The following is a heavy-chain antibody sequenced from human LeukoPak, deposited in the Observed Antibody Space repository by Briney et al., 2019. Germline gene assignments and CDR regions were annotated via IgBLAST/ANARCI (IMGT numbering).Heavy chain of an antibody. V-gene: IGHV4-39*01. CDR3: ARRTILTPKWFDP. CDR2: IGYSGIT. Sequence: SETLSLTCTVSGASIISDIYYWAWVRQTPSEGLEWIGNIGYSGITFYNPPLKSRATISVDTSKNQFSLRLTSMTAADTGVYYCARRTILTPKWFDPWGQGTLVTVSS. CDR1: GASIISDIYY. J-gene: IGHJ5*02. D-gene: IGHD5-24*01.